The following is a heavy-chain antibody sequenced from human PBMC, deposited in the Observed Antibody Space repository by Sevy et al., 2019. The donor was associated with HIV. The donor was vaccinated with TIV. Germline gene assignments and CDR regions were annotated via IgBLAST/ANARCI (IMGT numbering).Heavy chain of an antibody. Sequence: GGSLRLSCAASGFTFSSYAMHWVRQAPGKGLEWVAVISYDGSNKYYADSVKGRFTIPRDNSKNTLYLQMNSLRAEDTAVYYCARDRGRGYYDSSGSFDYWGQGTLVTVSS. CDR3: ARDRGRGYYDSSGSFDY. CDR1: GFTFSSYA. D-gene: IGHD3-22*01. CDR2: ISYDGSNK. J-gene: IGHJ4*02. V-gene: IGHV3-30*04.